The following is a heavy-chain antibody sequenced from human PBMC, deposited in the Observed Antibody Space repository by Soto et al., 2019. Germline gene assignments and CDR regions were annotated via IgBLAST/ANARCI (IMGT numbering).Heavy chain of an antibody. D-gene: IGHD3-10*01. V-gene: IGHV1-18*01. J-gene: IGHJ6*02. CDR2: ISAYNGNT. Sequence: ASVKVSCKASGYTFTSYGISWVRQAPGQGLEWMGWISAYNGNTNYAQKLQGRVTMTTDTSTSTAYMELRSLRSDDTAVYYCARVRTMVRGVIRPNYYYYGMDVWGQGTTVTAP. CDR3: ARVRTMVRGVIRPNYYYYGMDV. CDR1: GYTFTSYG.